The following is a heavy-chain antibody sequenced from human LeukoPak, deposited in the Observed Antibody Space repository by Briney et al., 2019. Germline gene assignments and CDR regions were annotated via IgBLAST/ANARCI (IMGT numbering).Heavy chain of an antibody. CDR1: GFRFSSYW. J-gene: IGHJ4*02. V-gene: IGHV3-7*01. CDR3: VRDYVWGGYDPDY. CDR2: IKTDGSET. D-gene: IGHD3-16*01. Sequence: GGSLRLSCAASGFRFSSYWMSWFRQTPGKGLEWVGNIKTDGSETYYLDSVRGRFTISRDNAKTSPFLQMNSLRGENTALYYGVRDYVWGGYDPDYWGQGDLVTVTS.